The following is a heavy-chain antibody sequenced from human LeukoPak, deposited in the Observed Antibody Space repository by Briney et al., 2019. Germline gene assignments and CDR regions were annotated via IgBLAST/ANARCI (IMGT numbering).Heavy chain of an antibody. V-gene: IGHV1-2*02. CDR1: GYTFTGYY. J-gene: IGHJ6*02. D-gene: IGHD2-21*02. CDR3: AREAVVTATGIGWNGMDV. CDR2: INANSGGA. Sequence: ASVKVSCKASGYTFTGYYMNWVRQAPGQGLEWMGWINANSGGAKYAQRFQGRVTMTRDTSISTAYMELSRLISDDTAVYYCAREAVVTATGIGWNGMDVWGQGTTVTVSS.